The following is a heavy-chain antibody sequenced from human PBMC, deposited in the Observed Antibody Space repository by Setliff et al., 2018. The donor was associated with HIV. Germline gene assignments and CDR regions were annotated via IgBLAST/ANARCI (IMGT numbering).Heavy chain of an antibody. CDR1: GYTFTGYY. Sequence: GASVKVSCKASGYTFTGYYMHWVRQAPGQGLEWMGWINPKNGGTNYAQKFQGRVTMTRDTSISTAYMELSRLRSDDTAVYYCARDYDDSSGYVYFPGRADYWGQGALVTVSS. J-gene: IGHJ4*02. CDR3: ARDYDDSSGYVYFPGRADY. V-gene: IGHV1-2*02. CDR2: INPKNGGT. D-gene: IGHD3-22*01.